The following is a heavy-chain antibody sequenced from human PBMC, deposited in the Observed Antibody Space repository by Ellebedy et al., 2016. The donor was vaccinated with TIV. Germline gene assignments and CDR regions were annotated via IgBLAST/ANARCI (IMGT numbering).Heavy chain of an antibody. Sequence: SETLSLXXTVSGGSISSSSYYWGWIRQPPGKGLEWIGSIYYSGSTYYNPSLKSRVTISVDTSKNQFSLKLSSVTAADTAVYYCARGPFVGAPGSWGQGTLVTVSS. J-gene: IGHJ4*02. CDR2: IYYSGST. CDR1: GGSISSSSYY. V-gene: IGHV4-39*07. D-gene: IGHD1-26*01. CDR3: ARGPFVGAPGS.